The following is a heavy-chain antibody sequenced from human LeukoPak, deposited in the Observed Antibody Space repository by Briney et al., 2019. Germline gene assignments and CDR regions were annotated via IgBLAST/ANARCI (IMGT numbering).Heavy chain of an antibody. CDR3: ARAGGGIIAAAGLDY. D-gene: IGHD6-13*01. CDR2: IYYSGST. CDR1: GGSISSSSYY. V-gene: IGHV4-39*01. Sequence: PSETLSLTCTVSGGSISSSSYYWGWIRQPPGKGLEWIGSIYYSGSTYYNPSLKSRVTISVDTSKNQFSLKLSSVTAADTAVYYCARAGGGIIAAAGLDYWGQGTLVTVSS. J-gene: IGHJ4*02.